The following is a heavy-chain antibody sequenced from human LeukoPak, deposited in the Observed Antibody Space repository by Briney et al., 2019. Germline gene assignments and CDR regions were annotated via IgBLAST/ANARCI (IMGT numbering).Heavy chain of an antibody. Sequence: ASVKVSGTASGYTFTSYYMHWVRQAPGQGLEWMGIINPSGGSTSYAQKFQGRVTMTRDTSTSTVYMELSSLRSEDTAVYYCAITGTTWSFDYWGQGTLVTVSS. CDR3: AITGTTWSFDY. CDR1: GYTFTSYY. D-gene: IGHD1-7*01. CDR2: INPSGGST. V-gene: IGHV1-46*01. J-gene: IGHJ4*02.